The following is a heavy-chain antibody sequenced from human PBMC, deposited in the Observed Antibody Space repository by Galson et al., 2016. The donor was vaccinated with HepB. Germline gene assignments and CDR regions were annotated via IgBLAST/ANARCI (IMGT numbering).Heavy chain of an antibody. V-gene: IGHV3-23*01. D-gene: IGHD1/OR15-1a*01. CDR2: ISDSGGST. J-gene: IGHJ4*02. CDR3: AKGTTLQVHFGYFDH. CDR1: GFTFSNYA. Sequence: SLRLSCAASGFTFSNYAISWVRQAPGKGLEWVSGISDSGGSTYFADSVMGRFTISRDNSKNTLYLQMNSLRVDDTAVYYCAKGTTLQVHFGYFDHWGQGTLVTVPS.